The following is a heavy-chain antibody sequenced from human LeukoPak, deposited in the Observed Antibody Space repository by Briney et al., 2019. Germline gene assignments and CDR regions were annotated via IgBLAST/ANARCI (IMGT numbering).Heavy chain of an antibody. CDR2: IRYDGSNK. J-gene: IGHJ4*02. CDR1: GFTFSSYG. D-gene: IGHD6-13*01. V-gene: IGHV3-30*02. CDR3: APIQYSSRTFDY. Sequence: GGSLRLSCAASGFTFSSYGMHWVRQAPGKGLEWVAFIRYDGSNKYYADSVKGRFTISRDSSKNTLYLQMNSLRAEDTAVYYCAPIQYSSRTFDYWGQGTLVTVSS.